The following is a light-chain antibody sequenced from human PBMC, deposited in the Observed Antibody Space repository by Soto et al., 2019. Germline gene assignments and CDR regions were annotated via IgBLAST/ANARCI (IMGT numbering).Light chain of an antibody. CDR3: QQSYNTPWT. Sequence: DIQMTQSPSSLSASVGDRVTITCRASQTINTYLNWYQQKPGKAPKLLIHVASSLETGVPSRFSGSGSGTDFTLTISSLQPEDFATYYCQQSYNTPWTFGQGTKVDIK. J-gene: IGKJ1*01. CDR2: VAS. CDR1: QTINTY. V-gene: IGKV1-39*01.